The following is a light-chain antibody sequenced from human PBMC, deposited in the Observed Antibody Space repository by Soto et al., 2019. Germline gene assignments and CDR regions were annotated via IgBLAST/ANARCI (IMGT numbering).Light chain of an antibody. CDR1: SGHSSYA. CDR2: LNNDGSH. J-gene: IGLJ3*02. CDR3: QTWGTGIQV. V-gene: IGLV4-69*01. Sequence: QSVLTQSPSASASLGASVKLTCTLSSGHSSYAIAWHQQQPEKGPRYLMKLNNDGSHSKGDGIPDRFSGSSSGAERYLTISGLQSEDEADYYCQTWGTGIQVFGGGTKPTVL.